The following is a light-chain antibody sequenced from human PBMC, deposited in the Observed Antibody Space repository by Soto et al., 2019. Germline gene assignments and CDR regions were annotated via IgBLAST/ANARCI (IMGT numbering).Light chain of an antibody. CDR1: SSDVGGYNY. CDR3: SSYAGSNNLV. V-gene: IGLV2-8*01. Sequence: QSVLTQPPSASGSLGQSVTISCTGTSSDVGGYNYVSWYQQHPGKAPKVMIYEVSKRPPGVPDRFSGSKSGNTASLTVSGLQAEDEADYYCSSYAGSNNLVFGGGTKLTVL. CDR2: EVS. J-gene: IGLJ2*01.